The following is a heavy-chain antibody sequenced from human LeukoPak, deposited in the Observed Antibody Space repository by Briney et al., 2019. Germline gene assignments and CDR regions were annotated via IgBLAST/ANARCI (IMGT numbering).Heavy chain of an antibody. CDR3: AKDLLSGSGSSCYDY. Sequence: SGGSLRLSCAASRFTFTTYAMSWVRQAPGKGLEWVSAISNSGGNTYYADSVKGRFTISRDNSKNTLYLQMNSLRAEDAAIYYCAKDLLSGSGSSCYDYWGQGTLVTVSS. CDR1: RFTFTTYA. D-gene: IGHD2-15*01. V-gene: IGHV3-23*01. J-gene: IGHJ4*02. CDR2: ISNSGGNT.